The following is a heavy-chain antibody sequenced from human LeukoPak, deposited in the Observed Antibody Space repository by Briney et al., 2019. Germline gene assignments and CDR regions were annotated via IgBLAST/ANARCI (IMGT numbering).Heavy chain of an antibody. CDR3: ARDCPLTWITMVRGVTYGMDV. CDR1: GGTFSSYA. D-gene: IGHD3-10*01. Sequence: GASVKVSCKASGGTFSSYAISWVRQAPGQGLEWMGRIIPILGIANYAQKFQGRVTITADKSTSTAYMELSSLRSEDTAVYYCARDCPLTWITMVRGVTYGMDVWGQGTTVTVSS. CDR2: IIPILGIA. V-gene: IGHV1-69*04. J-gene: IGHJ6*02.